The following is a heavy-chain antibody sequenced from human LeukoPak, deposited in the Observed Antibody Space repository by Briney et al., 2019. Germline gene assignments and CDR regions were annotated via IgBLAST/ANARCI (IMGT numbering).Heavy chain of an antibody. CDR3: ARDSPDGYTSGHHFYYMDV. D-gene: IGHD5-18*01. V-gene: IGHV4-4*07. CDR2: IHFGGTT. J-gene: IGHJ6*03. CDR1: GGSISPYY. Sequence: PSETLPLTCTVSGGSISPYYWTWIRQSAGKGLEFMGRIHFGGTTNYNPSLMSRITLSVDTSKSQVSLKLSSVTAADTAVYYCARDSPDGYTSGHHFYYMDVWGNGTTVTVSS.